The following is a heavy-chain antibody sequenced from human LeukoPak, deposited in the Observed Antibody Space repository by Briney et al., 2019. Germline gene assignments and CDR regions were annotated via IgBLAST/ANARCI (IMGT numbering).Heavy chain of an antibody. V-gene: IGHV4-34*01. J-gene: IGHJ5*02. CDR2: INHSGST. D-gene: IGHD3-10*01. CDR3: ARGPRYYGSGSGTWFDP. Sequence: EPLSLTCAVYGGSFSGYYWSWIRQPPGKGLEWIGEINHSGSTNYNPSLKSRVTISVDTSKNQISLKLSSVTAADTAVYYCARGPRYYGSGSGTWFDPWGQGTLVTVSS. CDR1: GGSFSGYY.